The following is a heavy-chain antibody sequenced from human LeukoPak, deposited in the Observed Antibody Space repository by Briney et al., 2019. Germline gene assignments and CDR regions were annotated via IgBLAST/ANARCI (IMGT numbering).Heavy chain of an antibody. J-gene: IGHJ4*02. CDR1: GGTFSSYA. CDR2: IIPIFGTA. CDR3: ARVRKDTAMVFDY. D-gene: IGHD5-18*01. V-gene: IGHV1-69*06. Sequence: SVKVSCKASGGTFSSYAISWVRQAPGQGLEWMGGIIPIFGTANYAQKFQGRVTITADKSTSTAYMELSSLRSDDTAVYYCARVRKDTAMVFDYWGQGTLVTVSS.